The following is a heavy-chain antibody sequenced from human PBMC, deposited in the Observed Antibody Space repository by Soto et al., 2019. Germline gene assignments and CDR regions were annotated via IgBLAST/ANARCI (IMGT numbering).Heavy chain of an antibody. CDR1: GGSFSGYY. Sequence: SETLSLTCAVYGGSFSGYYWSWIRQPPGKGLEWIGEINHSGSTNYNPSLKSRVTISVDTSKNQFSLKLSSVTAADTAVYYCARGTWLRFRDWFDPWGQGTLVTVSS. CDR3: ARGTWLRFRDWFDP. V-gene: IGHV4-34*01. CDR2: INHSGST. J-gene: IGHJ5*02. D-gene: IGHD5-12*01.